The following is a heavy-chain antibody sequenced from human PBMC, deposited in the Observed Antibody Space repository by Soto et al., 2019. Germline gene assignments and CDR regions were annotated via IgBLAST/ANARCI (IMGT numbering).Heavy chain of an antibody. V-gene: IGHV1-69*06. J-gene: IGHJ4*02. D-gene: IGHD3-22*01. CDR2: IIPIFGTA. CDR3: ARPGTPSYYYDSSGHSD. CDR1: GGTFSSYA. Sequence: SVKVSCKASGGTFSSYAISWVRQAPGQGLEWMGGIIPIFGTANYAQKFQGRVTITADKSTSTAYMELSSLRSEDTAVYYCARPGTPSYYYDSSGHSDWGQGTLVTVSS.